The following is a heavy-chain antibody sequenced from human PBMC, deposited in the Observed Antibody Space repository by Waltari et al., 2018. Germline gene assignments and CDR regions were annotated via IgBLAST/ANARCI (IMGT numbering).Heavy chain of an antibody. CDR1: GFTFSSYW. V-gene: IGHV3-74*01. J-gene: IGHJ3*02. CDR3: ARDGIRGYSYGSDAFDI. D-gene: IGHD5-18*01. CDR2: INTDGSST. Sequence: EVQLVESGGGLVQPGGSLRLSCAASGFTFSSYWMHWVRQAPGKGLVWVSRINTDGSSTSDADSVKGRFTISRDNAKNTLYLQMNSLRAEDTAVYYCARDGIRGYSYGSDAFDIWGQGTMVTVSS.